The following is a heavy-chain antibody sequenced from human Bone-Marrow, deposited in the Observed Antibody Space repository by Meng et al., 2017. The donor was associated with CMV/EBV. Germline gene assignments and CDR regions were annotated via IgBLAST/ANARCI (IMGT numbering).Heavy chain of an antibody. V-gene: IGHV4-39*07. CDR3: ARGLVPTDRGHWFDP. CDR2: IYYSGST. Sequence: SETLSLTCTVSGGSISSSSYYWGWIRQPPGKGLEWIGSIYYSGSTYYNPSLKSRVTISVDTSKNQFSLKLSSVTAADTAVYYCARGLVPTDRGHWFDPWGQGTLVTVSS. CDR1: GGSISSSSYY. J-gene: IGHJ5*02. D-gene: IGHD2-2*01.